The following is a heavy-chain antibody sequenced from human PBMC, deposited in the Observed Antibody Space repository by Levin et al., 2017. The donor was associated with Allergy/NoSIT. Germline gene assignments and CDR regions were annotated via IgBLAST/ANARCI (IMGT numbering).Heavy chain of an antibody. J-gene: IGHJ4*02. D-gene: IGHD6-13*01. CDR3: ARSVRGSSHNRPFDY. Sequence: TGESLKISCKASGGTFSSYAISWVRQAPGQGLEWMGGIIPIFGTANYAQKFQGRVTITADESTSTAYMELSSLRSEDTAVYYCARSVRGSSHNRPFDYWGQGTLVTVSS. V-gene: IGHV1-69*01. CDR2: IIPIFGTA. CDR1: GGTFSSYA.